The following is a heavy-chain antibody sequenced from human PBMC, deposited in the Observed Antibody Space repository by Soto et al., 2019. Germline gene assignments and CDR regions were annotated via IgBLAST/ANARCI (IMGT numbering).Heavy chain of an antibody. V-gene: IGHV1-8*01. CDR1: GYTFTSYD. Sequence: GASVKVSCTASGYTFTSYDINWVRQAPGQRLEWMGWMNPNSGNTGYAQKFQGRVTMTRNTSISTAYMELSSLRSEDTAVYYCARVLGYCSGGSCYYFDYWGQGTLVTVSS. CDR3: ARVLGYCSGGSCYYFDY. J-gene: IGHJ4*02. D-gene: IGHD2-15*01. CDR2: MNPNSGNT.